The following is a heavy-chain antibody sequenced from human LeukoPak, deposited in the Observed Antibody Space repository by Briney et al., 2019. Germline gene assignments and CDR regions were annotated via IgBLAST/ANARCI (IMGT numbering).Heavy chain of an antibody. CDR3: ARDTASPDY. J-gene: IGHJ4*02. D-gene: IGHD5-18*01. CDR1: GGSISSYY. CDR2: IYYSGST. V-gene: IGHV4-59*01. Sequence: PSETLSLTCTVSGGSISSYYWSWIRQPPGKGLEWIGYIYYSGSTNYNPSLKSRVTISVDTSKNQFSLKLSSVTAADTAVYFCARDTASPDYWGQGTLVTVSS.